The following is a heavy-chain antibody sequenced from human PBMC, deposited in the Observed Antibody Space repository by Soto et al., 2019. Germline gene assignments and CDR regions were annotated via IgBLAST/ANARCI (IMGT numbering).Heavy chain of an antibody. CDR3: AKGLEEYRYGVNYYYYGMDV. D-gene: IGHD4-17*01. V-gene: IGHV3-9*01. Sequence: GGSLRLSCAASGFTFDDYAMHWVRQAPGKGLEWVSGISWNSGSIGYADSVKGRFTISRDNAKNSLYLQMNSLRAEDTALYYCAKGLEEYRYGVNYYYYGMDVWGQGTTVTVSS. J-gene: IGHJ6*02. CDR1: GFTFDDYA. CDR2: ISWNSGSI.